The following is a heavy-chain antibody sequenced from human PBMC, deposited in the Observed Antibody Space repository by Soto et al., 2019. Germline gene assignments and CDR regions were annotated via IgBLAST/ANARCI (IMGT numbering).Heavy chain of an antibody. J-gene: IGHJ4*02. V-gene: IGHV3-23*01. Sequence: EVQLLESGGGLVQPGGSLRLSCAASGFTFSSYAMSWVRQAPGKGLEWVSAISGSGGSTYYADSVKGRFTISRDNSKNTLYLQMNSLRAEDTAVSYCAGGGSGGREYYFDYWGQGTLVTVSS. CDR1: GFTFSSYA. D-gene: IGHD2-15*01. CDR2: ISGSGGST. CDR3: AGGGSGGREYYFDY.